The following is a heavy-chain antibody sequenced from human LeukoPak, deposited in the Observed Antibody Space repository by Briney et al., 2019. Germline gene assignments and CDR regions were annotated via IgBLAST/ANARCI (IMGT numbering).Heavy chain of an antibody. CDR1: GFTVSSND. CDR3: AKDGDASGSYFRWFDP. CDR2: ISGSGGST. Sequence: GGSLRLSCAASGFTVSSNDMSWVRQAPGKGLEWVSAISGSGGSTYYADSVKGRFTISRDNSKNTLYLQMNSLRAEDTAVYYCAKDGDASGSYFRWFDPWGQGTLVTVSS. V-gene: IGHV3-23*01. J-gene: IGHJ5*02. D-gene: IGHD1-26*01.